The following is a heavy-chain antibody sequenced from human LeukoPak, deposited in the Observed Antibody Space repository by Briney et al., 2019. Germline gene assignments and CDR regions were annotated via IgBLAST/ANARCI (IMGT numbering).Heavy chain of an antibody. V-gene: IGHV1-2*04. D-gene: IGHD3-10*01. CDR2: INPNSGST. Sequence: ASVKVSRKASGYTFTGYYMHWVRQAPGQGLEWMGWINPNSGSTNYAQKFQGWVTMTRDTSISTAYMELSRLRSDDTAVYYCARGRPMVRGVTDLYYFDYWGQGTLVTVSS. CDR1: GYTFTGYY. J-gene: IGHJ4*02. CDR3: ARGRPMVRGVTDLYYFDY.